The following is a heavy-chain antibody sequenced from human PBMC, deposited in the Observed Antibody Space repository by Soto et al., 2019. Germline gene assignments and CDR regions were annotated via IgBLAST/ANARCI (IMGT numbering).Heavy chain of an antibody. CDR1: VGSITGYY. D-gene: IGHD2-2*02. J-gene: IGHJ4*02. V-gene: IGHV4-59*01. CDR2: SYYTGAT. CDR3: ARERTPRGAIDY. Sequence: SETLSLTCTVSVGSITGYYWSWIRQSPGKGLEWIGCSYYTGATNYNPSLKSRVTISVGTSKNQVSLTLSSATAADTAVYYCARERTPRGAIDYWGQGTKVTVSS.